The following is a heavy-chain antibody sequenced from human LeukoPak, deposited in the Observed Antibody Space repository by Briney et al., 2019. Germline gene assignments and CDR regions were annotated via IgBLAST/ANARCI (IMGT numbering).Heavy chain of an antibody. V-gene: IGHV3-33*08. D-gene: IGHD1-26*01. Sequence: QSGGSLRLSCAASGFTFSSYGMHWVRQAPGKGLEWVAIIWYDGSEEQYGDSVKGRFTISRDNSKNTLYLQMNSLRAEDTAVYYCARDLESSSYAELDHWGQGTLVTVSS. J-gene: IGHJ4*02. CDR3: ARDLESSSYAELDH. CDR2: IWYDGSEE. CDR1: GFTFSSYG.